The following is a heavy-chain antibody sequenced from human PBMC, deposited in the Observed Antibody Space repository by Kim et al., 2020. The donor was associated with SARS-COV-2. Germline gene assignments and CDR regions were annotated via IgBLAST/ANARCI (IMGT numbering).Heavy chain of an antibody. CDR1: GFTFSSYN. D-gene: IGHD2-2*01. CDR3: ARDPRYCSTTSCYASQFDY. J-gene: IGHJ4*02. CDR2: ISSSGSYI. V-gene: IGHV3-21*03. Sequence: GGSLRLSCAASGFTFSSYNMNWVRQAPGKGLEWVSFISSSGSYIYYADSVKGRFTISRDNAKNSLYLQMNSLRAEDTAVYYCARDPRYCSTTSCYASQFDYWGLGNLVTVS.